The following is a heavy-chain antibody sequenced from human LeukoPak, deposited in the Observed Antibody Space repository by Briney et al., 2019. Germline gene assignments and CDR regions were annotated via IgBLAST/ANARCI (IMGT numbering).Heavy chain of an antibody. V-gene: IGHV4-34*09. CDR1: GGSFSGYY. Sequence: TSETLSLTCAVYGGSFSGYYWSWIRQPPGKGLEWIGYIYYSGSTYYNPSLKSRVTISVDTSKNQFSLKLSSVTAADTAVYYCARESYCSGGRCYSIANDAFDIWGQGTLVTVSS. CDR3: ARESYCSGGRCYSIANDAFDI. CDR2: IYYSGST. J-gene: IGHJ3*02. D-gene: IGHD2-15*01.